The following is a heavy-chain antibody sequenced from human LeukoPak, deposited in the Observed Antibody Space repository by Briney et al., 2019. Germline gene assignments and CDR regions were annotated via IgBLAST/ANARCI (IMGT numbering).Heavy chain of an antibody. J-gene: IGHJ3*02. CDR2: IYHSGST. D-gene: IGHD3-3*01. V-gene: IGHV4-30-2*01. CDR1: GGSISSGGYY. Sequence: TLSLTCTVSGGSISSGGYYWSWIRQPPGKGLEWIGYIYHSGSTYYNPSLKSRVTISVDRSKNQFSLKLSSVTAADTAVYYCARGARITIFGVVITGDAFDIWGQGTMVTVSP. CDR3: ARGARITIFGVVITGDAFDI.